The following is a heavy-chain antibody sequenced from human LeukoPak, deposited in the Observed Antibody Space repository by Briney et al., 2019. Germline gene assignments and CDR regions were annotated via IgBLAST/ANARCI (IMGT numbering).Heavy chain of an antibody. J-gene: IGHJ4*02. CDR3: ARDSWTKIAAAGTEPDY. D-gene: IGHD6-13*01. CDR2: INPSGGST. Sequence: ASVKVSCKASGYTFTSYYMHWVRQAPGQGLEWMGIINPSGGSTSYAQKFQGRVTMTRDTSTSTVYMELSSLRSEDTAVYYCARDSWTKIAAAGTEPDYWGQGTLVTVSS. V-gene: IGHV1-46*01. CDR1: GYTFTSYY.